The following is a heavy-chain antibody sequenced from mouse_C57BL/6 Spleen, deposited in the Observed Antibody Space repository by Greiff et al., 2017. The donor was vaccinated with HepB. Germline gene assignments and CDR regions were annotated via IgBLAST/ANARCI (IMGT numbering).Heavy chain of an antibody. V-gene: IGHV1-55*01. J-gene: IGHJ3*01. D-gene: IGHD5-5*01. CDR3: ARKTTYGRWFAY. Sequence: QVQLQQSGAELVKPGASVKMSCKASGYTFTSYWITWVKQRPGQGLEWIGDIYPGSGSTNYNEKFKSKATLTVDTSSSTAYMQLSSLTSEDSAVYYCARKTTYGRWFAYWGQGTLVTVSA. CDR2: IYPGSGST. CDR1: GYTFTSYW.